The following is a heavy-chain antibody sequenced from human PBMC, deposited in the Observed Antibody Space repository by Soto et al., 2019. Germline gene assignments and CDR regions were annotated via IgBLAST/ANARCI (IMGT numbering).Heavy chain of an antibody. D-gene: IGHD6-13*01. J-gene: IGHJ3*02. CDR1: GYSCTIYW. V-gene: IGHV5-10-1*01. CDR2: IDPSDSYT. Sequence: GESLKMSGTGSGYSCTIYWISWVRQMPGKGLDWMGRIDPSDSYTTYSPSFQGHVTISADKSISTAYLQWSSLKASDTAMYYCATPYAGNSGDAFDIWGQGTMVTVSS. CDR3: ATPYAGNSGDAFDI.